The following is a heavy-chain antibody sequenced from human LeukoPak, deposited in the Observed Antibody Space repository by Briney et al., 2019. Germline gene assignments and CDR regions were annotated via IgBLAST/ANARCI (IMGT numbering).Heavy chain of an antibody. J-gene: IGHJ6*03. CDR2: IYYSGST. CDR3: ARGAYYYYYYMDV. Sequence: SETLSLTCTVSGGSISSYYWSWIRQPPGKGLEWIGYIYYSGSTNYNPSLKSRVTISVDTSKNQFSLKLSSVTAADTAVYYCARGAYYYYYYMDVWGKGTTVTVSS. CDR1: GGSISSYY. V-gene: IGHV4-59*01.